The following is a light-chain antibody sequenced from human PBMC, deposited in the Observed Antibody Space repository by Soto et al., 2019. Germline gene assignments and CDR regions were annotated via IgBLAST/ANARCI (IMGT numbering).Light chain of an antibody. Sequence: DTVLTQSPGTLSLTSGERATLSCRASQSISGTYLAWYQQKPGQSPRLLIYSASTRAPGIPDRFSGSGSGTDFTLTISRLEPEDFAVYYCQQYGTSPPLTFGAGTRVEV. CDR1: QSISGTY. CDR3: QQYGTSPPLT. J-gene: IGKJ4*01. CDR2: SAS. V-gene: IGKV3-20*01.